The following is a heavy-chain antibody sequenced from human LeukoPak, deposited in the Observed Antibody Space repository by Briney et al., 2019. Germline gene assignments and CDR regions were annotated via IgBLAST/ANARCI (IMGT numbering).Heavy chain of an antibody. CDR3: TTDNTYSGSYYVRYFDL. Sequence: PGGSLRLSCAASGFTFSNAWMSWVRQAPGKGLEWVGRIKSKTDGGTTDYAAPVKGRFTISRDDSKNTLYLQMNSLKTEDTAVYYCTTDNTYSGSYYVRYFDLWGRGTLVTVSS. CDR1: GFTFSNAW. CDR2: IKSKTDGGTT. V-gene: IGHV3-15*01. D-gene: IGHD1-26*01. J-gene: IGHJ2*01.